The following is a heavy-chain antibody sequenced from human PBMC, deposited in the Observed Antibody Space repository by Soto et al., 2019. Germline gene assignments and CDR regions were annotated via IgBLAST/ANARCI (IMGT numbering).Heavy chain of an antibody. V-gene: IGHV4-39*01. CDR1: GGSISSRSYY. J-gene: IGHJ6*03. CDR2: IYYSGST. Sequence: QLQLQESGPGLVKPSETLSLTCTVSGGSISSRSYYWGWIRQPPGKGLEWIGSIYYSGSTYYNPSLKSRVTISVDTSKNQFSLKLSSVTAADTAVYYCARPGGGIFGVVTYYYYMDVWGKGTTVTVSS. D-gene: IGHD3-3*01. CDR3: ARPGGGIFGVVTYYYYMDV.